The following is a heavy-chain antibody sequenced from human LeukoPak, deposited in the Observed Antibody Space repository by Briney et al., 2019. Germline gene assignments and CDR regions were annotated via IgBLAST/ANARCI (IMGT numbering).Heavy chain of an antibody. CDR1: GYTFTGYY. CDR2: INPNSGGT. J-gene: IGHJ4*02. D-gene: IGHD6-13*01. CDR3: ARSYSSSWTSPYYFDY. V-gene: IGHV1-2*02. Sequence: ASVKVSCKASGYTFTGYYMHWVRQAPGQGLEWMGWINPNSGGTNYAQKFQGRVTITADKSTSTAYMELSSLRSEDTAVYYCARSYSSSWTSPYYFDYWGQGTLVTVSS.